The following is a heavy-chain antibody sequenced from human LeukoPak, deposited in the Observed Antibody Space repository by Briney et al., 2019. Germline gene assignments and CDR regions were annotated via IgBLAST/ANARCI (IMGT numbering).Heavy chain of an antibody. Sequence: SETLSLTCTVSGGSISSYYWSWIRQPPGKGLEWIGYIYYSGSTNYNPSLKSRVTISVDTSENQFSLKLSSVTAADTAVYYCARYTVTPLAYFDYWGQGTLVTVSS. CDR2: IYYSGST. V-gene: IGHV4-59*01. D-gene: IGHD4-17*01. J-gene: IGHJ4*02. CDR1: GGSISSYY. CDR3: ARYTVTPLAYFDY.